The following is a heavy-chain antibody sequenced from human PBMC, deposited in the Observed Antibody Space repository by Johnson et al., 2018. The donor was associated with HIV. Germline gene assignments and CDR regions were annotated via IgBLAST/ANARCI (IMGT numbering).Heavy chain of an antibody. CDR2: IWYDGTTK. CDR1: GFSFGSYA. J-gene: IGHJ3*02. CDR3: ATYSSSWYKGGYAFDI. V-gene: IGHV3-33*01. D-gene: IGHD6-13*01. Sequence: QVQLVESGGGVVQPGRSLRLSCVASGFSFGSYAMHWARQAPGKGLEWVAVIWYDGTTKYYGDSVKGRFTISRDNSKNTLYLQMNSLRAEDTAVYYCATYSSSWYKGGYAFDIWGQGTMVTVSS.